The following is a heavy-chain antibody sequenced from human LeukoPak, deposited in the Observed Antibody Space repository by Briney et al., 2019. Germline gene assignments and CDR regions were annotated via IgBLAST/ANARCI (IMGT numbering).Heavy chain of an antibody. CDR1: GFTFSAYS. D-gene: IGHD6-13*01. Sequence: GGSLRLSCAASGFTFSAYSMNWVRQAPGKGLEWVSYISSSGSTIYYADSVKGRFTISRDNAKNSLYLQMNSLRAEDTAVYYCARDRMAAADWDWGQGTLVTASS. CDR3: ARDRMAAADWD. J-gene: IGHJ4*02. CDR2: ISSSGSTI. V-gene: IGHV3-48*04.